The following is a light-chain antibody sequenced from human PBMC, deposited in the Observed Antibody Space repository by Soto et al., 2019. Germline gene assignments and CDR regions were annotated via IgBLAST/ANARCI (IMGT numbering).Light chain of an antibody. V-gene: IGLV2-14*01. CDR3: SSYTTANTYV. Sequence: QSALTQPASVSGSPGQSITISCTGTSSDVGNYNYVYWYQQHPGKAPKLMIYEVSNRPSGVSNRFSGSKSANTASLTITGLQAEDEADYYCSSYTTANTYVFGTGTKVTVL. CDR1: SSDVGNYNY. CDR2: EVS. J-gene: IGLJ1*01.